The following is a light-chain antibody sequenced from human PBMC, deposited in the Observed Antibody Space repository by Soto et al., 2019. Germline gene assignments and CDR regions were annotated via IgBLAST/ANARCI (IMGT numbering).Light chain of an antibody. Sequence: DIQMTQSPSTLSASVGDRVTITCRASQSIRSWLVWYQQKPGKAPKLLIYDASSLQSGVPSRFSGSGSGTQFTLTISSLQPDDFATYYCQQYNSYPYTFGQGTKVDIK. J-gene: IGKJ2*01. CDR1: QSIRSW. CDR3: QQYNSYPYT. CDR2: DAS. V-gene: IGKV1-5*01.